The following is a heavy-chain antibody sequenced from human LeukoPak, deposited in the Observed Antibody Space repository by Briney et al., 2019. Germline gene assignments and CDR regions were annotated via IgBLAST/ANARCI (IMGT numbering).Heavy chain of an antibody. D-gene: IGHD6-19*01. J-gene: IGHJ4*02. Sequence: SVTVSCKASGYTFTSYDINWVRQAPGQGLEWMGGIIPIFGTANYAQKFQGRVTITADESTSTAYMELSSLGSEDTAVYYCARDHSNGLYYFDYWGQGTLVTVSS. CDR3: ARDHSNGLYYFDY. CDR1: GYTFTSYD. V-gene: IGHV1-69*13. CDR2: IIPIFGTA.